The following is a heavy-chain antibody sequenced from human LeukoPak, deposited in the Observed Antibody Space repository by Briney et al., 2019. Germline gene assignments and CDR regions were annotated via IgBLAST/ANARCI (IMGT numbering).Heavy chain of an antibody. V-gene: IGHV1-18*01. D-gene: IGHD3-10*01. CDR3: AREMIRGASYYYYYMDV. Sequence: ASVKVSCKASGYTFTSYGISWVRQAPGQGLEWMGWISAYNGNTKYAQNLQGRGTMTTDTSTSTVYMELRSLRSDDTAVYYCAREMIRGASYYYYYMDVWGKGTTVTISS. CDR1: GYTFTSYG. CDR2: ISAYNGNT. J-gene: IGHJ6*03.